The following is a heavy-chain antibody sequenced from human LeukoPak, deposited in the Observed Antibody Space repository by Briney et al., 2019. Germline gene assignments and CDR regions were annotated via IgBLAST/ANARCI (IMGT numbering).Heavy chain of an antibody. CDR3: ARERSQNWFDP. J-gene: IGHJ5*02. CDR1: GGSFSGYY. V-gene: IGHV4-34*01. D-gene: IGHD1-1*01. Sequence: SGTLSLTCAVYGGSFSGYYWSWIRQPPGKGLEWIGEINHSGSTNYNPSLKSRVSISVDTSKNQFSLKLSSVTAADTAVYYCARERSQNWFDPWGQGTLVTVSS. CDR2: INHSGST.